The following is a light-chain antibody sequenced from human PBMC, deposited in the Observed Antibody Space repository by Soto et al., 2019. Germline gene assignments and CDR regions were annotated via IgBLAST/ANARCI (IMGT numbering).Light chain of an antibody. Sequence: SYELTQPPSGSVSPGQTARITCSGDALPKQYAYWYQQKPGQAPVLVIYKDSERPSGIPERFSGFSSGTTVTLTISGVQAEDEADYYCQSADSSGTYVVFGGGTKLTVL. CDR3: QSADSSGTYVV. V-gene: IGLV3-25*02. CDR2: KDS. CDR1: ALPKQY. J-gene: IGLJ2*01.